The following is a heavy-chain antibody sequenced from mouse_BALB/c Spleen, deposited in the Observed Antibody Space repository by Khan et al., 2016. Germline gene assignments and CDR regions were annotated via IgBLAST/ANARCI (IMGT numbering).Heavy chain of an antibody. V-gene: IGHV9-3-1*01. J-gene: IGHJ4*01. Sequence: QIQLVQSGPELKKPGETVKISCKASGYAFTNYGMNWVKQAPGKGLKWMGWINTYTGEPTYADDFKGRFAFSLETSASTAYLQINNLKNEETATYFCARDYYRGSYVGTMDYWGQGTSVTVSS. CDR2: INTYTGEP. CDR3: ARDYYRGSYVGTMDY. D-gene: IGHD1-1*01. CDR1: GYAFTNYG.